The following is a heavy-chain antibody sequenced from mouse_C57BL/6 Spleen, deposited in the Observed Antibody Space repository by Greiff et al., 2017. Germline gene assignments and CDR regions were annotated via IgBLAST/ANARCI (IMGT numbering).Heavy chain of an antibody. CDR2: IDPSDSYT. CDR1: GYTFTSYW. CDR3: ASRDSSGHVDY. D-gene: IGHD3-2*02. Sequence: VQLQQPGAELVMPGASVKLSCKASGYTFTSYWLHWVKQRPGQGLEWIGEIDPSDSYTNYNQKFKGKSTLTVDKSSSTAYMQLSSLTSEDSAVYYWASRDSSGHVDYWGPGTTLTVSS. V-gene: IGHV1-69*01. J-gene: IGHJ2*01.